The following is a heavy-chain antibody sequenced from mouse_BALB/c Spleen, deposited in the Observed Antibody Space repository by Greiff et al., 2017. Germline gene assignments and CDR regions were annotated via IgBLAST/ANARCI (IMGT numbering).Heavy chain of an antibody. J-gene: IGHJ4*01. CDR3: ARGNRGYYYGSSHAMDY. CDR1: GYTFTDYY. V-gene: IGHV1-26*01. Sequence: VQLQQSGPELVKPGASVKMSCKASGYTFTDYYMKWVKQSHGKSLEWIGDINPNNGDTFYNQKFKGKATLTVDKSSSTAYMQLNSLTSEDSAVFYCARGNRGYYYGSSHAMDYWGQGTSVTVSS. CDR2: INPNNGDT. D-gene: IGHD1-1*01.